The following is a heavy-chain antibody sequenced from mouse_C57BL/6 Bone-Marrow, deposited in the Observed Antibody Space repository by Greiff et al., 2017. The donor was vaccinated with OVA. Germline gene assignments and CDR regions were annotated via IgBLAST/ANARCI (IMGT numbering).Heavy chain of an antibody. J-gene: IGHJ2*01. CDR1: GYTFTDHH. Sequence: QVQLQQSWAEVVRPGASVKLSCKASGYTFTDHHINWVKQRPGQGLEWIARIYPGSGNTYYNEKFKGKATLTAEKSSNTAYMQLSSLTSEDAAVYFCARDDGYFFEYWGQGTTLTVSS. V-gene: IGHV1-76*01. CDR3: ARDDGYFFEY. D-gene: IGHD2-3*01. CDR2: IYPGSGNT.